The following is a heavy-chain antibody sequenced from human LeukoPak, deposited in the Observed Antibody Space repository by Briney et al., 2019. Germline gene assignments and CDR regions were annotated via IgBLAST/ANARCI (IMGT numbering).Heavy chain of an antibody. V-gene: IGHV3-23*01. J-gene: IGHJ6*02. CDR2: MSGSSGST. CDR3: ARDTNNGLDV. CDR1: GFTFSGEA. D-gene: IGHD1-14*01. Sequence: GGSLRLSCAASGFTFSGEAMSWVRQAPGKGLEGVSAMSGSSGSTYYADSVKGRFTITRDNAQNFMSLQMNNLKPEDTAVYYCARDTNNGLDVRRRGTTVTVS.